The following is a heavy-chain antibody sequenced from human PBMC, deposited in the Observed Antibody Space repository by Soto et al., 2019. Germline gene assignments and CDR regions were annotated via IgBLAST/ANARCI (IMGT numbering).Heavy chain of an antibody. CDR2: ISSSSSYT. V-gene: IGHV3-11*05. D-gene: IGHD4-17*01. J-gene: IGHJ4*02. Sequence: QVQLVESGGGLVKPGGSLRLSCAASGFTFSDYYMSWIRQAPGKGLEWVSYISSSSSYTNYADSVKGRFTISRDNAKNSLCLEKNSLRTEDTAVYYCARDSVFYGEYELNHFDYRGQGNLVTVSS. CDR1: GFTFSDYY. CDR3: ARDSVFYGEYELNHFDY.